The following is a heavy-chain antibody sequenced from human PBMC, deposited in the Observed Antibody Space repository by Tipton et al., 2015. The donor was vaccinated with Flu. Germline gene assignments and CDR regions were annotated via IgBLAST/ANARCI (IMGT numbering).Heavy chain of an antibody. Sequence: TLSLTCSVSGGYISSYYYSWIRQSPGKGLEWMGYFHFSGITDYNPSLKSRVTISVGTSNNQFSLKLNSVTSTDTAVYYCARGSWAVFGVAEDAFDIWGQGTMVTVSS. CDR2: FHFSGIT. D-gene: IGHD3-3*01. CDR3: ARGSWAVFGVAEDAFDI. CDR1: GGYISSYY. V-gene: IGHV4-59*01. J-gene: IGHJ3*02.